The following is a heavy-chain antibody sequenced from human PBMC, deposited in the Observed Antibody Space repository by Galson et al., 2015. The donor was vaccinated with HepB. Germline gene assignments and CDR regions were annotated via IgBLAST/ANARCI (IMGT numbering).Heavy chain of an antibody. D-gene: IGHD3-16*01. J-gene: IGHJ6*03. CDR3: ARRGSGGVWGRGGYFYMDV. Sequence: SVKVSCTASGSSFSSYDIDWVRQATGQGLEWMGWMSPNSGKKGFGQKFQGRVTMTRNTSISTAYMELSSLRSEDTAVYYWARRGSGGVWGRGGYFYMDVWGKGTTVTVS. CDR1: GSSFSSYD. CDR2: MSPNSGKK. V-gene: IGHV1-8*01.